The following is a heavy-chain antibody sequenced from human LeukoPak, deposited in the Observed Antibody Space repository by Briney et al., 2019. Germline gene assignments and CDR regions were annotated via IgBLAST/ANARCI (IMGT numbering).Heavy chain of an antibody. CDR1: SGSFSNYY. D-gene: IGHD1-26*01. Sequence: SETLSLTCAVYSGSFSNYYWSWIRQPPGKGLEWIGEINQSGSTNYNPSLKSRVTISVDTSKNHFSLKLSSVTAADTAVYYCARGALKWELPPIRARKSYYFDYWGQGTLVTVSS. J-gene: IGHJ4*02. CDR3: ARGALKWELPPIRARKSYYFDY. V-gene: IGHV4-34*01. CDR2: INQSGST.